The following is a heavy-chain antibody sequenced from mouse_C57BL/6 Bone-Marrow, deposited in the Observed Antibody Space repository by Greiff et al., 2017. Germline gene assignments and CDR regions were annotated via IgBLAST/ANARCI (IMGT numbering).Heavy chain of an antibody. V-gene: IGHV6-3*01. CDR3: TGGYYDYFDD. Sequence: DVKLVESGGGLVQPGGSMKLSCVASGFTFSNYWMNWVRQSPEKGLEWVAQIRLKSDNYATHYAESVKGRFTISRDDSKSSVYLQMNNLRAEDTGIYYCTGGYYDYFDDWGQGTTLTVSS. D-gene: IGHD2-4*01. J-gene: IGHJ2*01. CDR1: GFTFSNYW. CDR2: IRLKSDNYAT.